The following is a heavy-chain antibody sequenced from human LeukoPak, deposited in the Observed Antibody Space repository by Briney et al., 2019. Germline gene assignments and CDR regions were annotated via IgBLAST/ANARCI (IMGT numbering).Heavy chain of an antibody. J-gene: IGHJ4*02. CDR1: GDSISSGSYY. D-gene: IGHD6-6*01. CDR3: AREIAARPDY. V-gene: IGHV4-61*02. CDR2: IYTSGST. Sequence: SETLSLTCTVSGDSISSGSYYWSSIRQPAGKGLEWIGRIYTSGSTNYNPSLKSRVTISVDTSKNQFSLKLSSVTAADTAVYYCAREIAARPDYWGQGTLVTVSS.